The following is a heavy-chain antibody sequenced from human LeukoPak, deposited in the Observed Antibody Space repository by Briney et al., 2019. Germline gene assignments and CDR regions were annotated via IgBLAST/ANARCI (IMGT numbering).Heavy chain of an antibody. J-gene: IGHJ4*02. CDR3: AKGDDYYDSSGYYSRAPGGFDY. CDR1: GFTFSSYG. Sequence: GGSLRLSCAASGFTFSSYGMHWVRQAPGKGLEWVAVISYDGSNKYYADSVKGRFTISRDNSKNTLYLQMNSLRAEETAVYYCAKGDDYYDSSGYYSRAPGGFDYWGQGTLVTVSS. D-gene: IGHD3-22*01. CDR2: ISYDGSNK. V-gene: IGHV3-30*18.